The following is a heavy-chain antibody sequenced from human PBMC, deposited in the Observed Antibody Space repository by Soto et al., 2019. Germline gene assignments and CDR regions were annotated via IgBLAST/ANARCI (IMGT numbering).Heavy chain of an antibody. CDR2: INHSGST. CDR1: GGSFSGYY. V-gene: IGHV4-34*01. D-gene: IGHD3-10*01. CDR3: ARERHYYGSGSYGMDV. Sequence: PSETLSLTCAVYGGSFSGYYWSWIRQPPGKGLEWIGEINHSGSTNYNPSLKSRVTISVDTSKNQFSLKLSSVTAADTAVYYCARERHYYGSGSYGMDVWGQGTTVTVS. J-gene: IGHJ6*02.